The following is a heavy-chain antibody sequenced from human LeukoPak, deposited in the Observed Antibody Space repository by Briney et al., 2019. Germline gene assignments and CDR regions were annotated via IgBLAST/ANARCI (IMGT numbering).Heavy chain of an antibody. D-gene: IGHD6-19*01. V-gene: IGHV4-39*01. J-gene: IGHJ4*02. CDR3: ARWSSGVGAFDY. CDR1: GGSISSSSYY. Sequence: SETLSLTCTVSGGSISSSSYYWGWIRQPPGQGLEWIGSIYYSGSTYYNPSLKSRVTISVDTSKNQFSLKLSSVTAADTAVYYCARWSSGVGAFDYWGQGTLVTVSS. CDR2: IYYSGST.